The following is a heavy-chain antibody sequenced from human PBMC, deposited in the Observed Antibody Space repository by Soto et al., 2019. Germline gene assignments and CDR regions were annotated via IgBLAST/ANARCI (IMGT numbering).Heavy chain of an antibody. CDR2: INGSDGTT. J-gene: IGHJ4*02. CDR3: ARWSSLDY. Sequence: AGSLRLSCAASGVCFGSYALSWVRQAPGKGLEWVSTINGSDGTTFYADSVKGPFSISRDTAQSTLCLQMNSLRADDTAMYHCARWSSLDYWGQGTRVTVSS. D-gene: IGHD3-10*01. CDR1: GVCFGSYA. V-gene: IGHV3-23*01.